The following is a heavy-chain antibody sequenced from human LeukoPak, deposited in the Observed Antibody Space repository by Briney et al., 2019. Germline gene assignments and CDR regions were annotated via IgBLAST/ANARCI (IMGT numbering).Heavy chain of an antibody. Sequence: GGSLRLSCAASGFTFSSYAMHWVRQAPGKGLEWVAVISYDGSNKYYADSVKGRFTISRDNSKNTLYLQMNSLRAEDTAVYYCARDHSSSWPWGSKYNWFDPWGQGTLVTVSS. CDR2: ISYDGSNK. CDR1: GFTFSSYA. D-gene: IGHD6-13*01. CDR3: ARDHSSSWPWGSKYNWFDP. V-gene: IGHV3-30*04. J-gene: IGHJ5*02.